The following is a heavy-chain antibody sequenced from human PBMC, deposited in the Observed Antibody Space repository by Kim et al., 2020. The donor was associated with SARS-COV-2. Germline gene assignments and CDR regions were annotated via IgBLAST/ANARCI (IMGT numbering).Heavy chain of an antibody. J-gene: IGHJ6*02. V-gene: IGHV3-53*01. D-gene: IGHD3-10*01. CDR3: ARAHGSGSWSYYYYGMDV. Sequence: GRFTISRDNSKNTLYLQMNSLRAEDTAVYYCARAHGSGSWSYYYYGMDVWGQGTTVTVSS.